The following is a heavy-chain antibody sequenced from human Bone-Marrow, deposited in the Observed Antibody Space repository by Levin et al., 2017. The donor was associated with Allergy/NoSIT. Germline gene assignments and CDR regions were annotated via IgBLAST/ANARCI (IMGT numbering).Heavy chain of an antibody. CDR1: GFAFDNSA. CDR3: VRSIAAAGVY. V-gene: IGHV3-30-3*01. J-gene: IGHJ4*02. Sequence: LSLTCAASGFAFDNSAMHWVRQAPGTGPEWVAFISYDGGNQYYAESVEGRFTISRDNSRNTVYLQMNSLTPDDTAVYFCVRSIAAAGVYWGQGTLVTVS. CDR2: ISYDGGNQ. D-gene: IGHD6-13*01.